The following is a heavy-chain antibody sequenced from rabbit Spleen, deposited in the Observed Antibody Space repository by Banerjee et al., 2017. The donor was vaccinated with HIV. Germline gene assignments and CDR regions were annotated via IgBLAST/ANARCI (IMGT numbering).Heavy chain of an antibody. CDR3: ARDTGSSFSSYGMDL. J-gene: IGHJ6*01. D-gene: IGHD8-1*01. V-gene: IGHV1S40*01. Sequence: QSLEESGGDLVKPGASLTLTCIASGVSFSGNSYMCWVRQAPGKGLEWIACIAAGSGVTTYYANWAKGRFTISKTSSTTVTLQMTSLTAADTATYFCARDTGSSFSSYGMDLWGQGTLVTVS. CDR1: GVSFSGNSY. CDR2: IAAGSGVTT.